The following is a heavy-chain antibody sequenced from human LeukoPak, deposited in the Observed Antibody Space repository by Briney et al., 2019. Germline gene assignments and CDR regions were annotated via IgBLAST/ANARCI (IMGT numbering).Heavy chain of an antibody. J-gene: IGHJ4*02. CDR2: IKQDGSEK. Sequence: PGGSLRLSCAASGFTFSSYWMSWVRQAPGKGLEWVANIKQDGSEKYYVDSVKGRFTISRDNAKNSLYLQMNSLRAEDTAVYYCARGTLLLWFGEFPFDYWGQGTLVTVSS. CDR1: GFTFSSYW. D-gene: IGHD3-10*01. CDR3: ARGTLLLWFGEFPFDY. V-gene: IGHV3-7*01.